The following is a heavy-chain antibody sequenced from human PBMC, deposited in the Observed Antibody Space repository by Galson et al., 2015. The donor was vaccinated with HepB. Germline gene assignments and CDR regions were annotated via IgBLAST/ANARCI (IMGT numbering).Heavy chain of an antibody. CDR2: ISSSTTSI. J-gene: IGHJ6*02. Sequence: SLRLSCAPSGINFSEYSMNWVRQAPGKGLEWVSYISSSTTSIFYADSVKGRFTISRDNAKKSLYLQMNSLRAEDTAVYYCATDCAACVHGWDVWGQGPTVIVSS. CDR3: ATDCAACVHGWDV. CDR1: GINFSEYS. D-gene: IGHD6-25*01. V-gene: IGHV3-48*04.